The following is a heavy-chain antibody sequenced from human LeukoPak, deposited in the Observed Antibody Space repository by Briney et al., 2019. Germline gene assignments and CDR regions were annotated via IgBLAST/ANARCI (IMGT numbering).Heavy chain of an antibody. V-gene: IGHV4-61*02. J-gene: IGHJ4*02. CDR3: ARISLLGITDY. CDR2: IYTSGST. CDR1: GGSISSSSYY. Sequence: SETLSLTCTVSGGSISSSSYYWSWIRQPAGKGLEWIGRIYTSGSTNYNPSLKSRVTISVDTSKNQFSLKLSSVTAADTAVYYCARISLLGITDYWGQGTLVTVSS. D-gene: IGHD7-27*01.